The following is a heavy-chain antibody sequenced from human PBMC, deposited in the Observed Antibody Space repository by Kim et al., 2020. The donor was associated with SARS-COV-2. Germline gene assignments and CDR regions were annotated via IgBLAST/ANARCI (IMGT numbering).Heavy chain of an antibody. CDR2: INPYNGGT. CDR3: ARDSGGTTGAGYGMDV. D-gene: IGHD1-7*01. Sequence: ASVKVSCKASGYTFTGYYIHWVRQAPGQGLEWMGRINPYNGGTNYAQKFQGRVTMTTDTSINTAYMELSRLKSDDTAVYYCARDSGGTTGAGYGMDVWGQGTTVRLL. V-gene: IGHV1-2*06. CDR1: GYTFTGYY. J-gene: IGHJ6*02.